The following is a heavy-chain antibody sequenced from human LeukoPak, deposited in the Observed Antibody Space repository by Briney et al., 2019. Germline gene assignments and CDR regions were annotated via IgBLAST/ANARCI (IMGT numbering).Heavy chain of an antibody. D-gene: IGHD2-15*01. V-gene: IGHV1-18*01. CDR1: GYTFTSYG. J-gene: IGHJ5*02. Sequence: ASVKVSCKASGYTFTSYGISWVRQAPGQGLEWMGWISAYNGNTNYAQKLQGRVTMTTDTSTRTAYMELRSLRSDDTAVYYCARDGGYCSGGSCPDNWFDPWGQGTLVTVSS. CDR2: ISAYNGNT. CDR3: ARDGGYCSGGSCPDNWFDP.